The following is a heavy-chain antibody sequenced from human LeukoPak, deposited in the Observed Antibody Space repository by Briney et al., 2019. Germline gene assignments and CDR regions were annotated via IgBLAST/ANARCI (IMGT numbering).Heavy chain of an antibody. CDR3: ARPSGTTVTTTSGAFDV. CDR2: IIPILGMA. V-gene: IGHV1-69*04. D-gene: IGHD4-17*01. Sequence: SVKVSCKASGGTFNNYAMNWVRQAPGQGLEWMGRIIPILGMANYAQKFQGRLSITADRSSTTAYMELTSLRSDDTAVYYCARPSGTTVTTTSGAFDVWGQGTKVTVSS. J-gene: IGHJ3*01. CDR1: GGTFNNYA.